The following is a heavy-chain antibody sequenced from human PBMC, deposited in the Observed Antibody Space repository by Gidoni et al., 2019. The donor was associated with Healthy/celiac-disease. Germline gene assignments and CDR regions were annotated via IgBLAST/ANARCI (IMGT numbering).Heavy chain of an antibody. CDR2: IRSKAYGGTT. CDR3: TSAGHYDFWSGYYDEFDY. Sequence: EVQLVESGGGLVQPGRSLRLSCPASGFPFGDYAMSWVRPAPGKGLEWVGFIRSKAYGGTTEYAASVKGRFTISRDDSKSIAYLQMNSLKTEDTAVYYCTSAGHYDFWSGYYDEFDYWGQGTLVTVSS. J-gene: IGHJ4*02. D-gene: IGHD3-3*01. V-gene: IGHV3-49*04. CDR1: GFPFGDYA.